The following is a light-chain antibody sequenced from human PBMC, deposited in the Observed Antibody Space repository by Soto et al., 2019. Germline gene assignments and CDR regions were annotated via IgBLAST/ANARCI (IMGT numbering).Light chain of an antibody. CDR1: QSVSSTY. CDR2: GAS. V-gene: IGKV3-20*01. J-gene: IGKJ1*01. Sequence: EIVLTQSPGTLSLSPGERGTLSCRASQSVSSTYLAWYQQKPGQAPRPLIYGASSRATGIPDRFSGSGSGTAFTRTISILEPEVFAAYYCQPYGGPPTFGQGTKVEIK. CDR3: QPYGGPPT.